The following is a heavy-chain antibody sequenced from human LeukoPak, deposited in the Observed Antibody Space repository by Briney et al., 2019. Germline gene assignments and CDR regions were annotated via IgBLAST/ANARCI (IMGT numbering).Heavy chain of an antibody. D-gene: IGHD3-10*01. Sequence: ASVEVSCKASGYTFTSYGISWVRQAPGQGLEWMGWISAYNDNTNYAQKLQGRVTMTTDTSTGTAYMELRSLRSDDTAVYYCARDDPVLLWFGELGVYGMDVWGKGTTVTVSS. CDR1: GYTFTSYG. CDR2: ISAYNDNT. V-gene: IGHV1-18*04. J-gene: IGHJ6*04. CDR3: ARDDPVLLWFGELGVYGMDV.